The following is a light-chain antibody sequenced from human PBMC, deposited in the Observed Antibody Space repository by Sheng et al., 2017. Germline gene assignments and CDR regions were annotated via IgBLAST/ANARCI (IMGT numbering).Light chain of an antibody. CDR3: QHYDDWPPTYT. V-gene: IGKV3-15*01. Sequence: ELVLTQSPATISVSPGDGATLSCRASQTITSDLAWYQQKPGQAPRLLIYTASTRAADVPARFTGGGSGTEFTLTISSLQSEDFAVYYCQHYDDWPPTYTFGQGTKLEI. CDR2: TAS. CDR1: QTITSD. J-gene: IGKJ2*01.